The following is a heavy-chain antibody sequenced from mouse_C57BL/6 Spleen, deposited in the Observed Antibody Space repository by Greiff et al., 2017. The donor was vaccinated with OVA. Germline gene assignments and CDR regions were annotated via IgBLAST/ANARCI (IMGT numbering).Heavy chain of an antibody. J-gene: IGHJ4*01. Sequence: VQLQQPGAELVKPGASVKLSCKASGYTFTSYWMQWVKQRPGQGLEWIGEIDPSDSYTNYNQKFKGTATLTVDASSSTAYMQLSSLTSEDSAVYYCARTNYYGTSEGMDYWGQGTSVTVSS. CDR1: GYTFTSYW. D-gene: IGHD1-1*01. V-gene: IGHV1-50*01. CDR2: IDPSDSYT. CDR3: ARTNYYGTSEGMDY.